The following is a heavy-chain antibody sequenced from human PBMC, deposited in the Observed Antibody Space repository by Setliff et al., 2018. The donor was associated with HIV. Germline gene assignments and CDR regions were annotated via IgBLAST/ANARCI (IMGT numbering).Heavy chain of an antibody. D-gene: IGHD6-13*01. Sequence: SETLSLTCAVYGGSFSGYCWSWIRQPPGKGLEWIGYIYYSGSTKHNPSLKSRVTISLDTSKNQFSLKLTSVTAADTAVYYCASELQGHSSSWPNYWGQGTLVTVSS. V-gene: IGHV4-59*01. CDR3: ASELQGHSSSWPNY. J-gene: IGHJ4*02. CDR1: GGSFSGYC. CDR2: IYYSGST.